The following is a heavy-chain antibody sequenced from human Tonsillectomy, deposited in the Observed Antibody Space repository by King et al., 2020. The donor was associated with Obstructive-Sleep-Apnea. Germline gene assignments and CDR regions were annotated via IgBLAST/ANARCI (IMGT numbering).Heavy chain of an antibody. CDR1: GFTFSSYG. Sequence: VQLVESGGGLVQPGGSLRLSCVASGFTFSSYGMNWARQAPGEGLECLAYISSSGHTIYYEDSVRGRFTISRDNTKNSLYLQMDSLRAEDTAVYYCARDPERYSGTYYFDYWGQGTLVAVSS. V-gene: IGHV3-48*04. J-gene: IGHJ4*02. CDR3: ARDPERYSGTYYFDY. CDR2: ISSSGHTI. D-gene: IGHD1-26*01.